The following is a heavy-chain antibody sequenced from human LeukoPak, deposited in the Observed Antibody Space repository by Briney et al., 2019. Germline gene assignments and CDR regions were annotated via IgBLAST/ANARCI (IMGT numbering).Heavy chain of an antibody. V-gene: IGHV3-23*01. CDR1: GFTFNRNA. CDR3: VRRGDASSGWGDHDF. CDR2: IGGSGDKT. Sequence: GGSLRLSCAASGFTFNRNAISWVRKAPGKGLEWVSTIGGSGDKTSYADSVKGRFTISRDNSKNMVHLQMNSLTGEDTALYYCVRRGDASSGWGDHDFWGQGALVTVSS. J-gene: IGHJ4*02. D-gene: IGHD6-19*01.